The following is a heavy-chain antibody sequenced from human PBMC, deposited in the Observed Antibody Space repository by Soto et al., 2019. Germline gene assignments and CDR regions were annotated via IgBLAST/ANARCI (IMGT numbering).Heavy chain of an antibody. V-gene: IGHV3-23*01. J-gene: IGHJ4*02. Sequence: GSLRLSCSVSGLTFSSYSMSWVRQPPGKGLEWVSDVSNIGVTTNYADFVKGRFTVSRDNSNNTVYLQMNSLRAEDTAVYYCSKGSAASGWLTHDYWGQGTLVTVSS. D-gene: IGHD3-10*01. CDR2: VSNIGVTT. CDR3: SKGSAASGWLTHDY. CDR1: GLTFSSYS.